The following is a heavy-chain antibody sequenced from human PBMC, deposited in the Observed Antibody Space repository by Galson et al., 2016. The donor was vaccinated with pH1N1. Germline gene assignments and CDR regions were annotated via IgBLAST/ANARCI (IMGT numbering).Heavy chain of an antibody. J-gene: IGHJ4*02. CDR2: ISAYNGNT. Sequence: SVKVSCRASGYTFTSYGISWVRQAPGQGLEWMGWISAYNGNTNYAQKLQGRVTMTTDTSTSTAYMELRSLRSDDTAVYYCARDRGFWSGLYFDYWGQGTLVTVSS. V-gene: IGHV1-18*01. CDR1: GYTFTSYG. D-gene: IGHD3-3*01. CDR3: ARDRGFWSGLYFDY.